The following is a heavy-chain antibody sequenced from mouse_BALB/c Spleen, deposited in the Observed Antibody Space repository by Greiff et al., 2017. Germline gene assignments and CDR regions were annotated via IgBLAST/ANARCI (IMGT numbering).Heavy chain of an antibody. D-gene: IGHD2-2*01. Sequence: VQLQQSGAELVRPGSSVKISCKASGYAFSSYWMNWVKQRPGQGFEWIGQIYPGDGDTNYNGKFKGKATLTADKSSSTAYMQLSSLTSEDSAVYFCARLGDGYGFDYWGQGTTLTVSS. CDR1: GYAFSSYW. J-gene: IGHJ2*01. CDR3: ARLGDGYGFDY. V-gene: IGHV1-80*01. CDR2: IYPGDGDT.